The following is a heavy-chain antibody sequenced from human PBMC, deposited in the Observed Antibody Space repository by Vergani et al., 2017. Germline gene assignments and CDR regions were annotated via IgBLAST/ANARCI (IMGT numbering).Heavy chain of an antibody. CDR3: ARVVPAATWFDP. CDR2: INPSGGST. D-gene: IGHD2-2*01. CDR1: GYTFTSYY. J-gene: IGHJ5*02. V-gene: IGHV1-46*03. Sequence: QVQLEQSGAEVKKPGASAKVSCKASGYTFTSYYMHWVRQAPGQGLEWMGIINPSGGSTSYAQKFQGRVTMTRDTSTSTVYMELSSLRSEDTAVYYCARVVPAATWFDPWGQGTLVTVSS.